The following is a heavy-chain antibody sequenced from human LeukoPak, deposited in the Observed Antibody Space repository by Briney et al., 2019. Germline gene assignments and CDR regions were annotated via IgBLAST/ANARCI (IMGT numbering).Heavy chain of an antibody. CDR2: ISGSGGSA. J-gene: IGHJ3*02. CDR1: GFTFSSYA. V-gene: IGHV3-23*01. CDR3: AKGSYSSGWYNAFDI. D-gene: IGHD6-19*01. Sequence: GGSLRLSCAASGFTFSSYAMSWVRQAPGKGLEWVSAISGSGGSAYYADSVKGRFTISRDTSKNTLYLQMNSLRAEDTAVYYCAKGSYSSGWYNAFDIWGQGTMVTVSS.